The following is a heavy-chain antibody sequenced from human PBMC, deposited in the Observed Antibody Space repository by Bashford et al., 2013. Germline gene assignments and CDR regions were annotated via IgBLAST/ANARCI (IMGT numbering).Heavy chain of an antibody. D-gene: IGHD5-12*01. V-gene: IGHV3-30-3*01. CDR1: GFSFNTFA. J-gene: IGHJ4*02. CDR3: ARASGYDRGGCLDY. CDR2: ISFDGSNK. Sequence: GGPLRLSCAASGFSFNTFAIHWVRQAPGKGLEWVAVISFDGSNKYYADSVKGRFTISSDNSKNTLYLKMNSLTTEDTAVYYCARASGYDRGGCLDYWGQGTRGPPSPQ.